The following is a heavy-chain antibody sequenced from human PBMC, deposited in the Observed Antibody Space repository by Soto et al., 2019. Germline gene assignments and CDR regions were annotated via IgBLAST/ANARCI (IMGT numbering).Heavy chain of an antibody. D-gene: IGHD6-19*01. CDR1: GGTFSSYA. J-gene: IGHJ4*02. Sequence: QVQLVQSGAEVKKPGSSVKVSCKASGGTFSSYAISWVRQAPGQGLEWMGGIIPIFGTANYAQKFQGRVTDTADESTSKAYMELSSLRSEDTAVYYCASHLAAVAGVFDYWGQGTLVTVSS. V-gene: IGHV1-69*12. CDR3: ASHLAAVAGVFDY. CDR2: IIPIFGTA.